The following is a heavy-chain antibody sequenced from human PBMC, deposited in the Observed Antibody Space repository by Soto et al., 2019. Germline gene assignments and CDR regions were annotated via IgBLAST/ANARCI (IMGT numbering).Heavy chain of an antibody. CDR3: ARVYYDSSGTHRFDP. Sequence: GGSLRLSCAASGFTFSSYSMNWVRQAPGKGLEWVSSISSSSSYIYYADSVKGRFTISRDNAKNSLYLQMNSLRAEDTAVYYCARVYYDSSGTHRFDPWGQGXLVTVYS. V-gene: IGHV3-21*01. CDR1: GFTFSSYS. D-gene: IGHD3-22*01. J-gene: IGHJ5*02. CDR2: ISSSSSYI.